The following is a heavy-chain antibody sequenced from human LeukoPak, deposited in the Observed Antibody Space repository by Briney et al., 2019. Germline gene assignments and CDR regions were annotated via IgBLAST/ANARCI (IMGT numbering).Heavy chain of an antibody. CDR1: GFNFNTYE. CDR3: ARRYCSSASCLFDY. V-gene: IGHV3-48*03. J-gene: IGHJ4*02. D-gene: IGHD2-2*01. Sequence: SGGSLRLSCAASGFNFNTYEMSWVRQAPAKGLEWVSCVSSSGTTMYHADSVKGRFTISRDNAKNSLYLQMNSLRAEDAAVYYCARRYCSSASCLFDYWGQGTLVTVSS. CDR2: VSSSGTTM.